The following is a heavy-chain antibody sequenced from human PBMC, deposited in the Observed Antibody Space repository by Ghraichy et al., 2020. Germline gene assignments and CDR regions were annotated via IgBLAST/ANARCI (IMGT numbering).Heavy chain of an antibody. V-gene: IGHV3-30*01. CDR3: ARDTTPDGDRPDPFDY. D-gene: IGHD4-17*01. J-gene: IGHJ4*02. CDR1: GFTFSSYA. Sequence: GGSLRLSCAASGFTFSSYAMHWVHQAPGKGLEWVAVISYDGSNKYYADSVKGRFTISRDNSKNTLYLQMNSLRAEDTAVYYCARDTTPDGDRPDPFDYWGQGTLVTVSS. CDR2: ISYDGSNK.